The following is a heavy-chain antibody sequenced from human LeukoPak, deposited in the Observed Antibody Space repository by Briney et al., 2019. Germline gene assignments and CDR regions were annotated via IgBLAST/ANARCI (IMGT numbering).Heavy chain of an antibody. CDR2: IYTSGST. CDR3: ARVAYCSGGSCYLMDV. CDR1: GGSISSYY. J-gene: IGHJ6*03. V-gene: IGHV4-4*07. D-gene: IGHD2-15*01. Sequence: PSETLSLTCTVSGGSISSYYWSWIRQPAGKGLEWIGRIYTSGSTNYNPSLKSRVTMSVDTSKNQFSLKLSSVTAADTAVYYCARVAYCSGGSCYLMDVWGKGTTVTVSS.